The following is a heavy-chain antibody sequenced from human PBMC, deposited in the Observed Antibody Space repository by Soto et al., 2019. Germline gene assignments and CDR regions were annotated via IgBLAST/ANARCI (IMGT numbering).Heavy chain of an antibody. D-gene: IGHD3-10*01. CDR1: GFSFGNHA. V-gene: IGHV3-23*01. CDR3: AREDRKLEWFGELLGPADY. Sequence: EVQLLESGGGFMQPGGSLRLSCAVSGFSFGNHAMTWVRQAPGKGLEWVSTISPSGGSTYYTDAVQGRFTVSRDNAKNTVFLQLNSLRAGDTAVYYWAREDRKLEWFGELLGPADYGGQGTLVTVSS. CDR2: ISPSGGST. J-gene: IGHJ4*02.